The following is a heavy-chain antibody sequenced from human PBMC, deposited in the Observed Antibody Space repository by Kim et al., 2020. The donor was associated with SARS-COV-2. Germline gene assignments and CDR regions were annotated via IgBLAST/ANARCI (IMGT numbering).Heavy chain of an antibody. CDR3: AKAEAYDY. J-gene: IGHJ4*02. V-gene: IGHV3-30*02. Sequence: DGRNICYADSVKDRFTTSRDNSKNTLYLQMNSLRAEDTAVYYCAKAEAYDYWGQGTLVTVSS. CDR2: DGRNI.